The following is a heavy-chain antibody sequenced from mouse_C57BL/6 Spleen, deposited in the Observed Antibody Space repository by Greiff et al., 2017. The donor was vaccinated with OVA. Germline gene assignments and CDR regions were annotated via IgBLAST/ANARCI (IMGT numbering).Heavy chain of an antibody. V-gene: IGHV6-6*01. Sequence: EVQRVESGGGLVQPGGSMKLSCAASGFTFSDAWMDWVRQSPEKGLEWVAEIRNKANNHATYYAESVKGRFTISRDDSKSSVYLQMNSLRAEDTGIYYRTRPDEGYFDYWGQGTILTVSS. CDR1: GFTFSDAW. CDR3: TRPDEGYFDY. J-gene: IGHJ2*01. CDR2: IRNKANNHAT.